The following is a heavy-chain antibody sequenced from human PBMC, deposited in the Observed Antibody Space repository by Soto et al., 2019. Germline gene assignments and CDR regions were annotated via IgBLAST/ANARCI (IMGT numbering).Heavy chain of an antibody. CDR1: GYTFTSYA. CDR2: INAGNGNT. J-gene: IGHJ3*02. V-gene: IGHV1-3*01. CDR3: AKDGSSWLHNDAFDI. D-gene: IGHD6-13*01. Sequence: ASVKVSCKASGYTFTSYAMHWVRQAPGQRLEWMGWINAGNGNTKYSQKFQGRVTITRDTSASTAYMELSSLRSEDTAVYYCAKDGSSWLHNDAFDIWGQGTMVTVSS.